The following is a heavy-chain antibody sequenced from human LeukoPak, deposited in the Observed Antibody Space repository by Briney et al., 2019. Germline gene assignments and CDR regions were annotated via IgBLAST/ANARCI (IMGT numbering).Heavy chain of an antibody. CDR2: ISSNGGST. V-gene: IGHV3-64*01. J-gene: IGHJ6*03. CDR1: RFTCSSYT. Sequence: GGTLRLSSAASRFTCSSYTMHWVRQAPGKGREYGSAISSNGGSTYYTNSVKGRFTISRDNSKNKLYLHRVSLRAKDMDVYDCASTPDDDLYYYYYMVICGKEAKGTASS. D-gene: IGHD2-15*01. CDR3: ASTPDDDLYYYYYMVI.